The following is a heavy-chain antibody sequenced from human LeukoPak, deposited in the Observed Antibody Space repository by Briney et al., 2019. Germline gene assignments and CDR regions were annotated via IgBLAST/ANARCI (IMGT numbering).Heavy chain of an antibody. J-gene: IGHJ4*02. CDR1: GFTFSSYS. V-gene: IGHV3-48*04. CDR2: ISSSSGTI. Sequence: GGSLRLSCAASGFTFSSYSMNWVRQAPGKGLEWVSYISSSSGTIYYADSVKGRFTISRDNAQNSLYLQMNSLRADDTAVYYCARDFFDILTGVSDYWGQGTLVTVSS. CDR3: ARDFFDILTGVSDY. D-gene: IGHD3-9*01.